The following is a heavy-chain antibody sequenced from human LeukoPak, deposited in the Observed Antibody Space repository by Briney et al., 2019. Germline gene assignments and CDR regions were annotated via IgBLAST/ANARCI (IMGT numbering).Heavy chain of an antibody. D-gene: IGHD2-2*01. V-gene: IGHV4-39*01. CDR1: GGSISSSSYY. CDR2: IYYSGST. J-gene: IGHJ3*02. Sequence: SETLSLTCTVSGGSISSSSYYWGWIRQPPGKGLEWIGSIYYSGSTYYNPSLKSRVTISVDTSKNQFSLKLSSVTAADTAVYYCATWGYCSSTSCYFSAFEIWGQGTMVTVSS. CDR3: ATWGYCSSTSCYFSAFEI.